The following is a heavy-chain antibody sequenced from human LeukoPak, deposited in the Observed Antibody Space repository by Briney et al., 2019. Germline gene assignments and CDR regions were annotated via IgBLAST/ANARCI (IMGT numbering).Heavy chain of an antibody. V-gene: IGHV4-59*08. Sequence: SETLSLTCTVSGGSISSYYWSWIRQPPGKGLEWIGYIYYSGSTNYNPSLKSRVTISVDTSKNQFSLKLSSVTAADTAVYYCARSSKVSSSPLNWFDPWGQGTLVTVSS. CDR2: IYYSGST. D-gene: IGHD6-6*01. J-gene: IGHJ5*02. CDR3: ARSSKVSSSPLNWFDP. CDR1: GGSISSYY.